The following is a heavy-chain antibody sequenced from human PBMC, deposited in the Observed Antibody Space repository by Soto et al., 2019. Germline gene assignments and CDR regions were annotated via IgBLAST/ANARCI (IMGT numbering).Heavy chain of an antibody. Sequence: QVQLVETGGGVVQPGRSLRLSCAASGYTFSSNAMHWVRQAPGKGLDWVAVISKDGNNKYHADSVKDRFTISRDNSNNMLYLQMTSLRAEDTAVYYCARDQYCSGTIGCMDVWGQGTTVTVSS. D-gene: IGHD2-15*01. CDR1: GYTFSSNA. CDR2: ISKDGNNK. V-gene: IGHV3-30-3*01. J-gene: IGHJ6*02. CDR3: ARDQYCSGTIGCMDV.